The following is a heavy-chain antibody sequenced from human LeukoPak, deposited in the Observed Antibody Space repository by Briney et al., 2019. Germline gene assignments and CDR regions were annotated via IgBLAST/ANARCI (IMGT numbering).Heavy chain of an antibody. V-gene: IGHV4-34*01. Sequence: SETLSLTCAVYGGSFSGYYWSWIRQPPGKGLEWTGEINHSGSTNYNPSLKSRVTISVDTSKNQFSLKLSSVTAADTAVYYYARGAGAVAGTRRYFQHWGQGTLVTVSS. CDR2: INHSGST. D-gene: IGHD6-19*01. J-gene: IGHJ1*01. CDR1: GGSFSGYY. CDR3: ARGAGAVAGTRRYFQH.